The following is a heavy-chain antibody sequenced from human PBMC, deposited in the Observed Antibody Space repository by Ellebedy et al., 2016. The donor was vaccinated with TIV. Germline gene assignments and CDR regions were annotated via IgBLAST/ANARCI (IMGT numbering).Heavy chain of an antibody. Sequence: GESLKISCAASGFTVSSNYMSWVRQAPGKGLEWVSAISGSGGSIYYADSVKGRFTISRDNSKNTLYLQMNSLRAEDTAVYYCAKGLIVVVPAAIDAYYYGMDVWGQGTTVTVSS. CDR3: AKGLIVVVPAAIDAYYYGMDV. CDR1: GFTVSSNY. J-gene: IGHJ6*02. CDR2: ISGSGGSI. V-gene: IGHV3-23*01. D-gene: IGHD2-2*02.